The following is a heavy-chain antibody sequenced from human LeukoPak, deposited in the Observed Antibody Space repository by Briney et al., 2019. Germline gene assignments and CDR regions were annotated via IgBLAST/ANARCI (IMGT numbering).Heavy chain of an antibody. D-gene: IGHD2-15*01. CDR2: ISGSGGST. CDR3: AKDILDIVVEVAATRLDY. CDR1: GFTFSSYA. V-gene: IGHV3-23*01. J-gene: IGHJ4*02. Sequence: GGSLRLSCAASGFTFSSYAMSWVRQAPGKGLEWVSAISGSGGSTYYADSVKGRFTISRDNSKNTLYLQMNSLRAEDTAVYYCAKDILDIVVEVAATRLDYWGQGTLVTVSS.